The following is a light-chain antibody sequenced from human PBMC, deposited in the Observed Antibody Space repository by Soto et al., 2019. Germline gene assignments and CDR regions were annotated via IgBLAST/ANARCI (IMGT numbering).Light chain of an antibody. CDR2: EVT. CDR3: SSYTNINTRACV. V-gene: IGLV2-14*01. CDR1: SGDIGSYNR. Sequence: QSVLTQPASVSGSPGQSITISCTGTSGDIGSYNRVSWYQQHPGKAPKLIIYEVTDRPSGVSNRFSGSKSGNTASLTISELQAEDEAEYYCSSYTNINTRACVFGTGTKV. J-gene: IGLJ1*01.